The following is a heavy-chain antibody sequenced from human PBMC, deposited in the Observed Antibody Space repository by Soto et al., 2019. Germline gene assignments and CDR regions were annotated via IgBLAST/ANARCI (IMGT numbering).Heavy chain of an antibody. CDR2: IYDSGST. CDR1: GGSISSSGFY. CDR3: ARPRGLRFSVADVFDI. Sequence: SETLSLTCIVSGGSISSSGFYWGWIRQPPGKGLEWIGSIYDSGSTYYNPSLKSRVTISVDTSKNQFSLRLTSVIAADTAVYYCARPRGLRFSVADVFDIWGQGTMVTVSS. D-gene: IGHD3-3*01. J-gene: IGHJ3*02. V-gene: IGHV4-39*01.